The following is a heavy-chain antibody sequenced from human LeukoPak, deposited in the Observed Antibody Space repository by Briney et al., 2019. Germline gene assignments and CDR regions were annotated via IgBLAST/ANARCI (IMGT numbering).Heavy chain of an antibody. V-gene: IGHV4-39*01. J-gene: IGHJ4*02. D-gene: IGHD3-22*01. CDR3: ARHYYDSSGYYPWYFDY. CDR1: GGSISSGDYY. CDR2: MYYSGST. Sequence: SETLSLTCTVSGGSISSGDYYWGWIRQAPGKGLEWIGSMYYSGSTYYNQSLKSRVTISVDTSKNHFSLKLTSVTAADTAVYYCARHYYDSSGYYPWYFDYWGQGTLVTVSS.